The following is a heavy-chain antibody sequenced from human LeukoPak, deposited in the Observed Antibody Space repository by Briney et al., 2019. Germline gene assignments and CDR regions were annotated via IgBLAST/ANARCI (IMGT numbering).Heavy chain of an antibody. CDR3: EIQGASFLWVTVFAW. Sequence: ASVKVSRKASGYTLTVYYTHSVPHAPEQGRECVGYINPKSGDTKYAQRFEDRVTMNRETSISTAYMELSRLRSEETGVYYCEIQGASFLWVTVFAWWGEGSLVTVSS. J-gene: IGHJ4*02. CDR1: GYTLTVYY. CDR2: INPKSGDT. V-gene: IGHV1-2*02. D-gene: IGHD2-21*02.